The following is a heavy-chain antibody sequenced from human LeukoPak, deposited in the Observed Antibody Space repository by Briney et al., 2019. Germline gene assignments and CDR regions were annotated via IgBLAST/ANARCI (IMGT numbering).Heavy chain of an antibody. Sequence: ASVKVSCKASGYTFTGYYMHWVRQAPGQGLEWMGWINPNGGGTNYAQKFQGRVTMTRDTSISTAYMELSRLTSDDAAVYYCARGVNGVYYYYYMDVWGKGTTVTVSS. J-gene: IGHJ6*03. CDR2: INPNGGGT. CDR1: GYTFTGYY. CDR3: ARGVNGVYYYYYMDV. V-gene: IGHV1-2*02. D-gene: IGHD2-8*01.